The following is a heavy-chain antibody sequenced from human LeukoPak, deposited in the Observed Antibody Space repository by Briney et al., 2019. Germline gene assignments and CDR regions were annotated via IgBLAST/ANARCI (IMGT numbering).Heavy chain of an antibody. CDR2: IWSDGNNK. CDR1: GFTFSTYA. CDR3: ARDRTMGDISAWPRGPEY. Sequence: PGGSLRLSCAASGFTFSTYAMHWVRQAPGKGLEWVAVIWSDGNNKYYPDSVKGRFTISSDSSNNTLYLQMNSLRAGDTAMYYCARDRTMGDISAWPRGPEYWGQGTLVSVSS. D-gene: IGHD6-19*01. J-gene: IGHJ4*02. V-gene: IGHV3-33*01.